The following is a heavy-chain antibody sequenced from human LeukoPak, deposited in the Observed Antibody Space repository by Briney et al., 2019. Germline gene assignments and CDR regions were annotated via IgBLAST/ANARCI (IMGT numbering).Heavy chain of an antibody. CDR1: GFAFSSCG. CDR3: ARDRGHSGYDLYDY. V-gene: IGHV3-30*03. J-gene: IGHJ4*02. D-gene: IGHD5-12*01. Sequence: SGRSLRLSCAASGFAFSSCGMHWVRQAPGKGLEWVAVISNDVKNQYYAESVKGRFTISRDNSKNPLYLQMNSLRAEDTAVYYCARDRGHSGYDLYDYWGQGTLVTVSS. CDR2: ISNDVKNQ.